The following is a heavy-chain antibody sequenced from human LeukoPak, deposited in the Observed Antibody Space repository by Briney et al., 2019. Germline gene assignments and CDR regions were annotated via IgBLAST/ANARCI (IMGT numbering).Heavy chain of an antibody. Sequence: GASVKVSCKASGYTFTSYGISWVRQAPGQGLEWMGWISAYNGNTNYAQKLQGRVTMTTDTSTSTAYMELRSLRSDDTAAYYCARDEYQLTGYYYYYYYMDVWGKGTTVTVSS. D-gene: IGHD2-2*01. J-gene: IGHJ6*03. V-gene: IGHV1-18*01. CDR2: ISAYNGNT. CDR1: GYTFTSYG. CDR3: ARDEYQLTGYYYYYYYMDV.